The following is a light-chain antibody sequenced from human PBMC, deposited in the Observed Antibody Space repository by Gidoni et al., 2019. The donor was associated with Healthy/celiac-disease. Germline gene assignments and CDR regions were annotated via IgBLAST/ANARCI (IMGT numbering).Light chain of an antibody. CDR3: QQYNSYSWT. J-gene: IGKJ1*01. CDR2: KAS. V-gene: IGKV1-5*03. CDR1: QSISSW. Sequence: DIQMTQSPSTLSASVGDRVTIICRASQSISSWLAWYQQKPGKAPKLLIYKASSLESGVPSRFSGSGSWTEFTLTISSLQPDDFATYFCQQYNSYSWTFGQGTKVEIK.